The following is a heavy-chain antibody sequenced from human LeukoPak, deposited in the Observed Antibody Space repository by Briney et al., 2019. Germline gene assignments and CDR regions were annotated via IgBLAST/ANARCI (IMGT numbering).Heavy chain of an antibody. D-gene: IGHD2-15*01. Sequence: PGGSLRLSCAASRFTFNNYGIHWVRQASGKGLEWVAAILRDGNNKNYAASVKGRFTISRDNSKNTLYLQMNSLRAEDTAVYYCAKDYCSGGSCYSPWFDPWGQGTLVTVSS. CDR1: RFTFNNYG. CDR3: AKDYCSGGSCYSPWFDP. J-gene: IGHJ5*02. CDR2: ILRDGNNK. V-gene: IGHV3-30*18.